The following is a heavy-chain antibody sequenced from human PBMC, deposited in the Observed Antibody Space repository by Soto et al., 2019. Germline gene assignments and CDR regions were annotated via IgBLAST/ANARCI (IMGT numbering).Heavy chain of an antibody. CDR3: VKSAITTAVLKDYYGMDL. CDR2: ISGDGSKR. D-gene: IGHD1-1*01. J-gene: IGHJ6*02. CDR1: EFTFSSNG. V-gene: IGHV3-30*18. Sequence: GGSLRLSCAASEFTFSSNGMQWFRQAAGKGLEWVAGISGDGSKRYYADSLKGRFTISRDNSKNMLHLQMNNLRPEDTAVYYCVKSAITTAVLKDYYGMDLWGQGTTVTVSS.